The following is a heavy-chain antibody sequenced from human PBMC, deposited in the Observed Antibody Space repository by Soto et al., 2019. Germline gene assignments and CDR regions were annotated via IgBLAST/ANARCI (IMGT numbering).Heavy chain of an antibody. D-gene: IGHD6-19*01. V-gene: IGHV1-46*03. CDR2: INPSGGST. CDR3: ARDLAGRIAVAGPDDY. Sequence: ASVKVSCKASGYTFTSYYMHWVRQAPGQGLEWMGIINPSGGSTSYAQKFQGRVTMTRDTSTSTVYMELSSLRSEDTAVYYCARDLAGRIAVAGPDDYWGQGTLVTV. J-gene: IGHJ4*02. CDR1: GYTFTSYY.